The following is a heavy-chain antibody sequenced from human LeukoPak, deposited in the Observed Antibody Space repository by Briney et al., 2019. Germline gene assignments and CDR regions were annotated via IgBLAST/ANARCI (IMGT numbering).Heavy chain of an antibody. CDR2: IKNNVDGGTT. D-gene: IGHD2-2*01. V-gene: IGHV3-15*01. J-gene: IGHJ4*02. Sequence: GGSLRLSCVVSVFILSNTHFTRVRQAPGKGLEWVGHIKNNVDGGTTDFAAPVKGRFTISRDDSKNTVSLQMDSLKTEDTAVYYCTTMGSIYCSSSGCSPLFDYWGQGALVTVSS. CDR1: VFILSNTH. CDR3: TTMGSIYCSSSGCSPLFDY.